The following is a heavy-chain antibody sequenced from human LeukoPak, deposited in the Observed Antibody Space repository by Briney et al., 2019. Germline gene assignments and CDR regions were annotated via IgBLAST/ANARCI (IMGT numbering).Heavy chain of an antibody. D-gene: IGHD3-22*01. Sequence: ASVKVSCKAPGCTFTGYYMHWVRQAPGQGLEWMGWINPNSGGTNYAQKFQGRVTMTRDTSISTAYMELSRLRSDDTAVYYCARGPMAVVDSYYYYYMDVWGKGTTVTVSS. V-gene: IGHV1-2*02. CDR1: GCTFTGYY. CDR3: ARGPMAVVDSYYYYYMDV. J-gene: IGHJ6*03. CDR2: INPNSGGT.